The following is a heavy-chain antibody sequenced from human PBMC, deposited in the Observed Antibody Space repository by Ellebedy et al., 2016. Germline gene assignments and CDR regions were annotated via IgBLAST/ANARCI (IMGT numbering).Heavy chain of an antibody. D-gene: IGHD3/OR15-3a*01. CDR1: GLNFNTFF. V-gene: IGHV3-23*01. J-gene: IGHJ4*02. CDR3: RHGHYADY. Sequence: GESLKISXTASGLNFNTFFMSWVRQAPGKGLEWVSTISAGSDITRLADSVKGRFTVSRDNSKNTVYLQMNNVRAEDTAVYYCRHGHYADYWGQGTLVTVSS. CDR2: ISAGSDIT.